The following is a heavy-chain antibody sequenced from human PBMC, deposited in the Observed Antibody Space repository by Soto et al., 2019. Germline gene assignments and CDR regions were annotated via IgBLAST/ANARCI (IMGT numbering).Heavy chain of an antibody. CDR3: ARDFLGSYRYLDY. CDR1: GGSISIGGYY. Sequence: QVQLQKSGPGLVKPSQTLSLTCTVSGGSISIGGYYWSCIRQHPGKGLEWIGYIYYSGSTYYTPSFKSRVTISVDTSKNQCSLKLSSVTAADTAVYYCARDFLGSYRYLDYWGQGTLVTVSS. D-gene: IGHD3-16*02. J-gene: IGHJ4*02. V-gene: IGHV4-31*03. CDR2: IYYSGST.